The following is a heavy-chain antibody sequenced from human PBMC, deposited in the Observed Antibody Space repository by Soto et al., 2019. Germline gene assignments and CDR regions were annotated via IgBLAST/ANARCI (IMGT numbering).Heavy chain of an antibody. CDR1: GGTFSSYA. CDR3: ARAPLPPDAMAVAATVYWYFDL. CDR2: IIPIFGTA. D-gene: IGHD2-15*01. V-gene: IGHV1-69*13. Sequence: GASVKVSCKASGGTFSSYAISWVRQAPGQGLEWMGGIIPIFGTANYAQKFQGRVTITADESTSTAYMELSSLRSEDTAVYYCARAPLPPDAMAVAATVYWYFDLWGRGTLVTAPQ. J-gene: IGHJ2*01.